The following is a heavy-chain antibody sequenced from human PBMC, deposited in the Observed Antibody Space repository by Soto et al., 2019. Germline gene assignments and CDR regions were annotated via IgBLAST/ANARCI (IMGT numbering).Heavy chain of an antibody. Sequence: PSETLSLTCTVSGGSISSSSYYWGWIRQPPGKGLEWIGSIYYSGSTYYNPSLKSRVTISVDTSKNQFSLKLSSVTAADTAVYYCATQVSGSYYLYYYYGMDVWGQGTTVTVSS. D-gene: IGHD1-26*01. CDR2: IYYSGST. CDR1: GGSISSSSYY. J-gene: IGHJ6*02. V-gene: IGHV4-39*01. CDR3: ATQVSGSYYLYYYYGMDV.